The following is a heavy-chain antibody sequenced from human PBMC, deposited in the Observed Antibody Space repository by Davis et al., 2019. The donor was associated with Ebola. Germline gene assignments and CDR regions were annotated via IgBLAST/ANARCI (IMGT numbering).Heavy chain of an antibody. CDR1: GYTFTSYY. CDR3: ARDRAGGDWLTSSYFNY. V-gene: IGHV1-46*01. D-gene: IGHD3/OR15-3a*01. CDR2: INPSGGRI. Sequence: ASVKVSCKASGYTFTSYYMHWVRQAPGQGLEWMRIINPSGGRISHAQKFQGRVTMTRDTSTSTVYMELSSLRSEDTAVYYCARDRAGGDWLTSSYFNYWGQGTLVTVSS. J-gene: IGHJ4*02.